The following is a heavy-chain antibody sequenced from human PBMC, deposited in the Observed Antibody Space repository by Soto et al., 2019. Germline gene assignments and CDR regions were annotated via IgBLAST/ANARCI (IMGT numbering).Heavy chain of an antibody. CDR1: GFKFSHYN. D-gene: IGHD3-22*01. CDR2: ISSSSSYI. J-gene: IGHJ1*01. V-gene: IGHV3-21*01. CDR3: ARDIRNSYESSGYYVSAY. Sequence: XGSLMLSCPDSGFKFSHYNMSWVRQAPGKGLEWVSFISSSSSYIYYADSVKGRFTISRDNAKNSLFLQMNSLRVEDTAVYYCARDIRNSYESSGYYVSAYWGHGTQVTVSS.